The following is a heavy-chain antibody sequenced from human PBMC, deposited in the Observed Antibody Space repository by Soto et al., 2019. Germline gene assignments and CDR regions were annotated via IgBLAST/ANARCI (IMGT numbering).Heavy chain of an antibody. J-gene: IGHJ4*02. D-gene: IGHD3-10*01. V-gene: IGHV4-59*01. CDR1: GGSISSYY. Sequence: SETLSLTCTVSGGSISSYYWSWIRQPPGKGLEWIGYIFYSGSTNYNPSLKSRVTISVGTSKNQFSLNLRYVTAADTAVYYCARLTMVRGVRFDYWGQGTLVTVSS. CDR3: ARLTMVRGVRFDY. CDR2: IFYSGST.